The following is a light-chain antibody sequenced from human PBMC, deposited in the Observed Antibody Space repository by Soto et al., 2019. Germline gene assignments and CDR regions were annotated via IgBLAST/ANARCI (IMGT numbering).Light chain of an antibody. CDR3: TSYTSTSTLV. CDR1: SNDVGANNY. Sequence: QSALTQPASVSGSPGQSITISCTGTSNDVGANNYVSWYQHHPGKAPKILIYEARNRPSGGSNRFSGSKSGNTASLTISGLQAEDEADYYCTSYTSTSTLVFGGGTKLTVL. J-gene: IGLJ2*01. CDR2: EAR. V-gene: IGLV2-14*01.